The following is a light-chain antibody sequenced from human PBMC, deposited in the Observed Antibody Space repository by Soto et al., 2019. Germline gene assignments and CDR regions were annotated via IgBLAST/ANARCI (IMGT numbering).Light chain of an antibody. J-gene: IGLJ3*02. CDR1: SSNIGSYT. Sequence: QSVLTQAPSASGTPGQRVTISCSGSSSNIGSYTINWYQQLPGTAPKLLIYSNNQRPSGVPDRFSGSKSGTSASLAISGLQSEDEAYYYCAAWDDSLNGWVFGGGTQLTVL. CDR3: AAWDDSLNGWV. CDR2: SNN. V-gene: IGLV1-44*01.